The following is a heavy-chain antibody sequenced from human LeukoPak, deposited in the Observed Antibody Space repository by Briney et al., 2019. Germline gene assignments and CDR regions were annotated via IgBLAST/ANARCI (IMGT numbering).Heavy chain of an antibody. D-gene: IGHD6-13*01. Sequence: PGGSLRLSCAASGFTFSSYEMNWVRQAPGKGLEWVSYISSSGSTIYYADSVKGRFTISRDNAKNSLYLQMNSLKTEDTAVYYCTTFGNSWSPYWGQGTLVTVSS. J-gene: IGHJ4*02. CDR3: TTFGNSWSPY. CDR1: GFTFSSYE. V-gene: IGHV3-48*03. CDR2: ISSSGSTI.